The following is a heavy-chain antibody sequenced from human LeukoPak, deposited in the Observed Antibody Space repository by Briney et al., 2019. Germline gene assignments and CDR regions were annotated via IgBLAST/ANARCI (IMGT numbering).Heavy chain of an antibody. CDR3: ARVNYYDSSGLLDY. J-gene: IGHJ4*02. CDR2: IYDSGST. CDR1: GGSIRSSYYY. V-gene: IGHV4-39*01. D-gene: IGHD3-22*01. Sequence: PSETLSLTCTVSGGSIRSSYYYWGWIRQPPGKGLEWIGSIYDSGSTYYNPSLKSRVTISVDTSKNQFSLKLNSVTAADTAVYYCARVNYYDSSGLLDYWGQGTLVTVSS.